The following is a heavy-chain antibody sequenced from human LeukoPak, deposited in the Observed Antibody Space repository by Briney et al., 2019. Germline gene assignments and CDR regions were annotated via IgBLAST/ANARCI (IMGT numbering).Heavy chain of an antibody. V-gene: IGHV1-46*01. Sequence: GASVKVSCKASGYTFTSYYMHWVRQAPGQGLEWMGIINPSGGSTSYAQKFQGRVTMTRDTSTSTVYMELSSLRSEDTAVYYCARDRNTIFGVVIYWFDPWGQGTLITVSS. J-gene: IGHJ5*02. CDR2: INPSGGST. D-gene: IGHD3-3*01. CDR1: GYTFTSYY. CDR3: ARDRNTIFGVVIYWFDP.